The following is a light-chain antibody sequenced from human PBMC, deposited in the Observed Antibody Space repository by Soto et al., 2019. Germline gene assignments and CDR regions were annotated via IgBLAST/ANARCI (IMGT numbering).Light chain of an antibody. V-gene: IGLV2-14*01. Sequence: QSALTQPASVSGSPGQSITISCTGTSSDIGGYKYVSWYQHHPGKAPKLMIYEVSNRPSGVSNRFSGYKSGNTASLTISGLQAEDEADYYCSSYTSSSTRVFGGGTKVTVL. CDR2: EVS. J-gene: IGLJ2*01. CDR3: SSYTSSSTRV. CDR1: SSDIGGYKY.